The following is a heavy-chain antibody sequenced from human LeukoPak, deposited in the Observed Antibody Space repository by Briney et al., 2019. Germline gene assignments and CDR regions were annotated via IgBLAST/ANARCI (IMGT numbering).Heavy chain of an antibody. Sequence: GGSLRLSCAASGVTFSSYAMSWVRQAPGKGLEWVSAISGSGGSTYYADSVKGRLTISRDNSKNTPYLQMNSLGAEPTAVYYCAKSRRYFDWLFGTDAYQIWGEGAMVTVSS. J-gene: IGHJ3*02. V-gene: IGHV3-23*01. D-gene: IGHD3-9*01. CDR2: ISGSGGST. CDR3: AKSRRYFDWLFGTDAYQI. CDR1: GVTFSSYA.